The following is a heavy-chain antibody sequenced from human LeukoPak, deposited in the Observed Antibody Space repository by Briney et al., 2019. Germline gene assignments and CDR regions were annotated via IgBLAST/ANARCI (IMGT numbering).Heavy chain of an antibody. Sequence: ASVKVSCKASGGTFSSYAISWVRQAPGQGLEWMGGIIPIFGTANYAQKFQGRVTITADKSTSTAYMELSSLRSEDTAVYYCARDVSKAGYSSGWYYDCWGQGTLVTVSS. J-gene: IGHJ4*02. CDR1: GGTFSSYA. V-gene: IGHV1-69*06. D-gene: IGHD6-19*01. CDR2: IIPIFGTA. CDR3: ARDVSKAGYSSGWYYDC.